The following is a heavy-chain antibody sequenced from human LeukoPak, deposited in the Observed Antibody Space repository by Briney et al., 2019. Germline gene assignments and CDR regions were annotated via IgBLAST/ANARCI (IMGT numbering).Heavy chain of an antibody. D-gene: IGHD3-22*01. J-gene: IGHJ3*02. CDR1: GYTFTGYY. CDR2: INPNSGGT. CDR3: ARDRLPFYYDSSGYDACDI. V-gene: IGHV1-2*02. Sequence: ASVKVSCKASGYTFTGYYMHWVRQAPGQGLEWMGWINPNSGGTNYAQKFQGRVTITRNISISTVYMEVSSLRSEDTAVYYCARDRLPFYYDSSGYDACDIWGQGTMVTVSS.